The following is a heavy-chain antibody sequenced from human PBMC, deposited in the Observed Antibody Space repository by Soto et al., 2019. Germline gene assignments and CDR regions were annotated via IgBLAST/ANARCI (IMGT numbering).Heavy chain of an antibody. J-gene: IGHJ4*02. D-gene: IGHD3-22*01. V-gene: IGHV1-18*04. CDR2: ISAYNGNT. CDR1: GYTFTSYG. CDR3: AGARVTYASSGYLRN. Sequence: ASVKVSCKASGYTFTSYGISWVRQAPGQGLEWMGWISAYNGNTNYAQKLQGRVTMTTDTSTSTAYMELRSLRSDDTAVYYCAGARVTYASSGYLRNWGQGTLVTVSS.